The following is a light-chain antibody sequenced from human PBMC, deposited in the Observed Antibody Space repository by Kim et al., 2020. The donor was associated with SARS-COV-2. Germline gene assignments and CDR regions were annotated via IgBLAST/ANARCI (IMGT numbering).Light chain of an antibody. V-gene: IGKV3-20*01. J-gene: IGKJ1*01. CDR2: GAS. CDR1: QSVSSSY. CDR3: QQYGSSRWT. Sequence: SPGERATLSGRASQSVSSSYSAWYQHKPGQAPRLLIYGASSRATGIPDRFSGSGSGTDFTLTISRLEPEDFAVYYCQQYGSSRWTFGQGTKVDIK.